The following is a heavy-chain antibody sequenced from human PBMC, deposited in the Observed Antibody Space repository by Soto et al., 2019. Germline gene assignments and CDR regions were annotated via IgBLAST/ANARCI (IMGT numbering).Heavy chain of an antibody. Sequence: QVQLQESGPGLVKPSETLSLTCTVSGGSVSSGSYYWSWIRQPPGKGLEWIGYIYYSGSTNYNPSLKRRVTISADTSKNQLPLKLSSVTTADTAVYDCARGVGGWYRTVYSHYWGQGTLVTVSS. CDR3: ARGVGGWYRTVYSHY. V-gene: IGHV4-61*01. CDR2: IYYSGST. J-gene: IGHJ4*02. D-gene: IGHD6-19*01. CDR1: GGSVSSGSYY.